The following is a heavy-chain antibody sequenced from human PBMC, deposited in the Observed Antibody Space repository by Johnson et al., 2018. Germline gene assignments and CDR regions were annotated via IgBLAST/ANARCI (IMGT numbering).Heavy chain of an antibody. D-gene: IGHD2-21*01. V-gene: IGHV3-33*01. CDR1: GFTFSSYG. CDR3: ARDSTLAVPARYYYYMDV. CDR2: IWYDGSNK. Sequence: VQLVESGGGVVQPGRSLSLSCAASGFTFSSYGMHWVRQAPGKGLEWVAVIWYDGSNKYYADSVKGRFTISRDNSKNTLYLQMNSLRAEDTAVYYCARDSTLAVPARYYYYMDVWGKGTTVTVSS. J-gene: IGHJ6*03.